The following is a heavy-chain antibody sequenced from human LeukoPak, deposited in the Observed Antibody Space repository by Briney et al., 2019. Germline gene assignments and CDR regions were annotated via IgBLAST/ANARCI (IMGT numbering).Heavy chain of an antibody. CDR2: ISDDGTTT. Sequence: GRSLRLSCAASAFTFRNYAMHWVRQAPGRGLEWVAVISDDGTTTFYADSVKGRITISRGNSKNTLYLQMNSLRADDMAVYYCAKDQGSGWFGGFDIWGQGAMVTVSS. CDR3: AKDQGSGWFGGFDI. D-gene: IGHD6-19*01. J-gene: IGHJ3*02. V-gene: IGHV3-30*04. CDR1: AFTFRNYA.